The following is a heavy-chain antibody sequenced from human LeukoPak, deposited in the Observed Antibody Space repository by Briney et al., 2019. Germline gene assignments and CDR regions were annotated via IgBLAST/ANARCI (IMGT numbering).Heavy chain of an antibody. CDR3: ASRPASETYFAVFDY. Sequence: GGSLRLSCVASGLSFSSHAMTWVRQTPGRGLEWVSDITGSGGSTYHAESVRGRFTISRDNSKNTLYLQMNNLRAEDTALYYCASRPASETYFAVFDYWGQGTLVTVSS. CDR2: ITGSGGST. V-gene: IGHV3-23*01. D-gene: IGHD1-26*01. J-gene: IGHJ4*02. CDR1: GLSFSSHA.